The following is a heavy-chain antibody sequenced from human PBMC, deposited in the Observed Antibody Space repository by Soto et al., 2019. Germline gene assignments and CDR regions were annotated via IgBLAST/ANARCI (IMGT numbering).Heavy chain of an antibody. CDR2: ISCSGGTT. CDR3: AQDSWAIFAVPAGPYYALQX. CDR1: VCTFENYA. J-gene: IGHJ6*02. V-gene: IGHV3-23*01. D-gene: IGHD3-3*01. Sequence: WGCLRLSGLAYVCTFENYAMSSVRQAPGKGLEWVSTISCSGGTTYYSYSVKVRFPISIDNSKNTVYLQMNDLRVEDAAEYLGAQDSWAIFAVPAGPYYALQXWCQGTSLTVS.